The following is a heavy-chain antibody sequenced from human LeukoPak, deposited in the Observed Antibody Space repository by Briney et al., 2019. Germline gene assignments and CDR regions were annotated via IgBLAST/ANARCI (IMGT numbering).Heavy chain of an antibody. CDR1: GFTFTTSA. J-gene: IGHJ6*02. Sequence: PGGSLRLFCAASGFTFTTSAMSWARQAPGKGLEWVSNRSAGGGSTYYADSVEGRFTISRHNSKNRLYLQMNSLRAEDTAVYYCAKDGVDVWGQGTTVIVSS. CDR2: RSAGGGST. CDR3: AKDGVDV. V-gene: IGHV3-23*01.